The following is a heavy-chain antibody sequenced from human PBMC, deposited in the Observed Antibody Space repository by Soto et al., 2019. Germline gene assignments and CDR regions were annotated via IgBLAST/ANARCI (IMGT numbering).Heavy chain of an antibody. CDR2: LYDLDGS. CDR1: GFTYTRYS. Sequence: EVQLVESGGGLVKPGGSLRLSCAASGFTYTRYSMNWVRQAPGKGLEWVSALYDLDGSFYAASVKGRFTTSSDSSKTTVYLQMNDLRPDDTAVYYCATWHEREHAYDVWGQGTTVTVSS. J-gene: IGHJ3*01. V-gene: IGHV3-53*01. D-gene: IGHD1-1*01. CDR3: ATWHEREHAYDV.